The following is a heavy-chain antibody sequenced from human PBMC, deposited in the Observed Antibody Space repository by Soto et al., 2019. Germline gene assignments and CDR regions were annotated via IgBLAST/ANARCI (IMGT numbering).Heavy chain of an antibody. CDR3: ARLNIGKVAAIHYYYYGMDV. J-gene: IGHJ6*02. CDR1: GGSFSGYY. Sequence: SETLSLTCAVYGGSFSGYYWSWIRQPPGKGLEWIGEINHSGSTNYNPSLKSRVTISVDTSKNQFSLKLSSVTAADTAVYYCARLNIGKVAAIHYYYYGMDVWGQGTRVTVPS. D-gene: IGHD2-21*02. CDR2: INHSGST. V-gene: IGHV4-34*01.